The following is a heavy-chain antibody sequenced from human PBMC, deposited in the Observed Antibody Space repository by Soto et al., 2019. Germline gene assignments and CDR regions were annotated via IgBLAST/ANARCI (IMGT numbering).Heavy chain of an antibody. CDR1: GFTFSSYG. J-gene: IGHJ5*02. Sequence: SLRLSCAASGFTFSSYGMHWVRQAPGKGLEWVAVIWYDGSNKYYADSVKGRFTISRDNSKNTLYLQMNSLRAADSSVYYCAKDSVHNLYRTSSLEDWFGPWGQGTLVTVSS. CDR3: AKDSVHNLYRTSSLEDWFGP. V-gene: IGHV3-33*06. CDR2: IWYDGSNK. D-gene: IGHD6-6*01.